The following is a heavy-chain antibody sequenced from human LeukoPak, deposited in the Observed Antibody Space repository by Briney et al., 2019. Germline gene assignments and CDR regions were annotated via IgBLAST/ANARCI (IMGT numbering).Heavy chain of an antibody. V-gene: IGHV4-39*07. CDR3: ARRYGSGTYYNVHAFDI. D-gene: IGHD3-10*01. J-gene: IGHJ3*02. CDR1: GGSISSSSYY. Sequence: SETLSLTCTVSGGSISSSSYYWGWIRQPPGKGLEWIGSIYYSGSTNYNPSLKSRVTISVDTSKNQFSLKLSSVTAADTAVYYCARRYGSGTYYNVHAFDIWGQGTMVTVSS. CDR2: IYYSGST.